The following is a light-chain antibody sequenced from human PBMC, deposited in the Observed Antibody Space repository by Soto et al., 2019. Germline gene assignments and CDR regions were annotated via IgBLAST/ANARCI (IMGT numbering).Light chain of an antibody. Sequence: LSQSPDILAMSPGDSTTLSCRASQSVSSNLAWYQQNPGQAPRLPIYGASTRATGIPARFSGSGSGTEFTLTISRLQSEDFAVYYCQQYNNWTRTFGQGTKVDI. CDR1: QSVSSN. CDR2: GAS. J-gene: IGKJ1*01. V-gene: IGKV3-15*01. CDR3: QQYNNWTRT.